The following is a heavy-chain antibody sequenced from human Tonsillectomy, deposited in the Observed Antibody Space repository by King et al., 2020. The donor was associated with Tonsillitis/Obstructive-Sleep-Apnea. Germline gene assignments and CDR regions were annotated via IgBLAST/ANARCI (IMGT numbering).Heavy chain of an antibody. J-gene: IGHJ4*02. CDR2: ISGDGGST. D-gene: IGHD5-24*01. V-gene: IGHV3-43*02. CDR1: GFTFDDYA. Sequence: VQLVESGGGVVQPGGSLRLSCAASGFTFDDYAMHWVRQAPGKGLERVSLISGDGGSTYYADSVKGRFTISRDNSKNSLYLQMNSLRTEDTALYYCAKDTRDGYNLGYWGQGTLVTVSS. CDR3: AKDTRDGYNLGY.